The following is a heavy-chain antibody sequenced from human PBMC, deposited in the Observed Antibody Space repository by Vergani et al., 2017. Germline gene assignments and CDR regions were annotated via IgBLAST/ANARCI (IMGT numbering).Heavy chain of an antibody. Sequence: QLQLQESGPGLVKPSETLSLTCTVSGDSISSSSYYWGWIRQPPGKGLEWIGSIYYSGSTYNNPSLKSRVTISVETSKNQFSLKLSSVTAADTAVYYCARGGVWSGNDGVKDWGQGTLVTVSS. CDR3: ARGGVWSGNDGVKD. J-gene: IGHJ4*02. CDR1: GDSISSSSYY. CDR2: IYYSGST. V-gene: IGHV4-39*01. D-gene: IGHD3-16*01.